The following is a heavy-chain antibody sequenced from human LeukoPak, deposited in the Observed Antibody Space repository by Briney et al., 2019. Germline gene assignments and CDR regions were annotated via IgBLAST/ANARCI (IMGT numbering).Heavy chain of an antibody. D-gene: IGHD3-22*01. CDR1: GFTFSSYA. V-gene: IGHV3-30*04. CDR2: ISYDGSNK. CDR3: ARDPEYYYDSSGSPPEPFDY. J-gene: IGHJ4*02. Sequence: GGSLRLSCAASGFTFSSYAMSWVRQATGKGLEWVAVISYDGSNKYYADSVKGRFTISRDNSKNTLYLQMNSLRAEDTAVYYCARDPEYYYDSSGSPPEPFDYWGQGTLVTVSS.